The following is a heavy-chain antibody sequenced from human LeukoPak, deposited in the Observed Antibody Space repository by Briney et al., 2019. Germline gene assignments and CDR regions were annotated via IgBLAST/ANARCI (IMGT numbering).Heavy chain of an antibody. J-gene: IGHJ6*02. CDR1: GFTFSSYA. V-gene: IGHV3-48*04. D-gene: IGHD3-22*01. CDR2: IGAGGSTI. CDR3: AKDLREWYYDPNGNYFSYGMDV. Sequence: PGGSLRLSCAASGFTFSSYAMSWVRQAPGRGPEWVAYIGAGGSTIYYRDSVNGRFTIPRDNAKNSLHLQMNSLRAEDTAVYYCAKDLREWYYDPNGNYFSYGMDVWGQGTTVVVSS.